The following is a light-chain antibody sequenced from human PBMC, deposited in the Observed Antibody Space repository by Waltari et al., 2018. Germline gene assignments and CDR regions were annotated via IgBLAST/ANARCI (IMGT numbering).Light chain of an antibody. CDR3: QQYYSVPWT. CDR1: QSFLYSSNNKNY. V-gene: IGKV4-1*01. Sequence: DIVMTQSPDSLAVSLGERATINCKSSQSFLYSSNNKNYLAWYQQKPGQPPKLLIYWASTRESGVPDRFSGSESGTDFTLTISSLQAEDVAVYYCQQYYSVPWTFGQGTKVEIK. CDR2: WAS. J-gene: IGKJ1*01.